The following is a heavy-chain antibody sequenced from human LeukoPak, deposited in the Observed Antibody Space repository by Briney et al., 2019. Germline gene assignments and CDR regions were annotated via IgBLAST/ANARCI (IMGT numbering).Heavy chain of an antibody. CDR2: ISSNGGST. CDR3: AKAGHYQMQTDY. D-gene: IGHD3-22*01. J-gene: IGHJ4*02. CDR1: GFTFSSYA. V-gene: IGHV3-64*01. Sequence: GASLRLSCTASGFTFSSYAIRWVRQAPGPGLEYVSAISSNGGSTYYTNSVKGRFTISRDNSKNTLYLQMNSLRAEDTAVYYCAKAGHYQMQTDYWGQGTLVAVSS.